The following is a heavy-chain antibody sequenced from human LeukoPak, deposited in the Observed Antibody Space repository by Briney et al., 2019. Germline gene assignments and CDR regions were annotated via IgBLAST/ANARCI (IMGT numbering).Heavy chain of an antibody. CDR1: GFTFSSYS. V-gene: IGHV3-21*01. CDR3: ARDDPPGIAAAGTPGTDY. J-gene: IGHJ4*02. CDR2: ISSSSYI. D-gene: IGHD6-13*01. Sequence: GGSLRLSCAASGFTFSSYSMNWVRQAPGKGLEWVSSISSSSYIYYADSVKGRFTISRDNAKNSLYLQMNSLRAEDTAVYYCARDDPPGIAAAGTPGTDYWGQGTLVTVSS.